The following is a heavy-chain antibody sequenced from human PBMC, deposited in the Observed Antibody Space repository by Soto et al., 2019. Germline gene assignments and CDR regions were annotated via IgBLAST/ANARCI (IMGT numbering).Heavy chain of an antibody. V-gene: IGHV3-23*01. CDR2: LGTMRA. CDR3: AGALTTLDY. J-gene: IGHJ4*02. Sequence: EVQLLESWGGLLQPGGSLRLSCVGSGFTFSAHAITWVRQAPGKGLELVSTLGTMRAFYADSVKGRFTISRDNANNTVNVQMNSLRGEDTAIYYCAGALTTLDYWGKVPVVTVSS. CDR1: GFTFSAHA. D-gene: IGHD1-26*01.